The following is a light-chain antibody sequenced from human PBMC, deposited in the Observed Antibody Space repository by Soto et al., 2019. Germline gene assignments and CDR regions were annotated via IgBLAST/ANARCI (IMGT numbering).Light chain of an antibody. V-gene: IGLV1-40*01. J-gene: IGLJ2*01. CDR3: QSYDSSLSLVV. CDR1: SSNIGAGYD. CDR2: GNS. Sequence: QSVLTQPPSVSGAPGQRVTISCTGSSSNIGAGYDVHWYQQLPGTPPKLLIYGNSNRPSGVPDRFSGSKSGTSASLAITGLQAEDEADYYCQSYDSSLSLVVFGGGTKLTVL.